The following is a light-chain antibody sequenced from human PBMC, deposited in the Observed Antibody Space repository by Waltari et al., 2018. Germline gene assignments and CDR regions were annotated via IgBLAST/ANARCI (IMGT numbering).Light chain of an antibody. CDR2: GAS. CDR1: KSVSRA. Sequence: EIVLTQSPGSLSSSPGERVTLSCRASKSVSRALASYQHKPGQAPRLLIFGASTRATGSPDRFSGSGSETDVSLTISRLEPDDFAVYYCQHYVRLPATFGRGTKVEIK. J-gene: IGKJ1*01. V-gene: IGKV3-20*01. CDR3: QHYVRLPAT.